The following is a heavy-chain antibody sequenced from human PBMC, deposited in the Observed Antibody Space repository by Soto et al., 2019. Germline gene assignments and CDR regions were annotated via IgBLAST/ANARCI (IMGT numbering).Heavy chain of an antibody. Sequence: ASVKVSCKASGYTFTSYDINWVRQATGQGLEWMGWMNANSGNTGYAQKFQGRVTMTRNTSISTAYMELSSLRSEDTAVYYCARSTVITFLIDYSGQGTLVTVST. CDR1: GYTFTSYD. CDR3: ARSTVITFLIDY. D-gene: IGHD3-16*01. J-gene: IGHJ4*02. V-gene: IGHV1-8*01. CDR2: MNANSGNT.